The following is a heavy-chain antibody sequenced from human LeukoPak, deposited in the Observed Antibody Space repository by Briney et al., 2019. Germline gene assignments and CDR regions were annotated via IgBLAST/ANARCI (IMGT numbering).Heavy chain of an antibody. J-gene: IGHJ4*02. V-gene: IGHV1-2*02. CDR2: INPNSGGT. D-gene: IGHD3-3*01. CDR3: ARAVNVLRFLEWFHFDY. Sequence: GASVKVSCKASGYTFTGYYMHWVRQAPGQGLEWMGWINPNSGGTNYAQKFQGRVTTTRDTSISTAYMELSRLRSDDTAVYYCARAVNVLRFLEWFHFDYWDQGTLVTVSS. CDR1: GYTFTGYY.